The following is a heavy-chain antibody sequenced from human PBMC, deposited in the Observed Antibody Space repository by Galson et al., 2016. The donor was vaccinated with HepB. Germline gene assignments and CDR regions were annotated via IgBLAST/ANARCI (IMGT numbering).Heavy chain of an antibody. CDR2: LKGDGTQK. D-gene: IGHD6-19*01. J-gene: IGHJ4*02. CDR1: DFTLNFYW. Sequence: SLRLSCAASDFTLNFYWMSWVRQAPGKGLEWVATLKGDGTQKRYVDSVEGRFTLSRGYAENSMFLQMDSLRVEDTAVYFCARLGGSGWTFDFWGQGTLVTVSS. V-gene: IGHV3-7*01. CDR3: ARLGGSGWTFDF.